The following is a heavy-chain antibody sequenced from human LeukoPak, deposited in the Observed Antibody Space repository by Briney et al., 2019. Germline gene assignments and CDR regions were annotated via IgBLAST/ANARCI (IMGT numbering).Heavy chain of an antibody. J-gene: IGHJ4*02. V-gene: IGHV3-30*18. CDR3: AKDTRITMIEGYFDY. Sequence: PGGSLRLSCAASGFTFSSSGMHWVRQAPGKGLEWVGVISYDGSNKYYADSVKGRFTISRDNSKNTLYLQMNSLGAEDAAVYYCAKDTRITMIEGYFDYWGQGTLVTVSS. CDR2: ISYDGSNK. CDR1: GFTFSSSG. D-gene: IGHD3-22*01.